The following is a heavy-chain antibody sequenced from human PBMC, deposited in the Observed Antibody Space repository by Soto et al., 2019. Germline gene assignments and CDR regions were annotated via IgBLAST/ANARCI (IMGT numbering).Heavy chain of an antibody. V-gene: IGHV3-33*01. Sequence: PGGSLRLSCAASGFTFSSYGMHWVRQAPGKGLEWVAGIWYDGSSKFYADSVKGRFTISRDNSKDTLYLQMSSLRADDTAVDYCARAQLARVKPRETRYYDCCGQRNLGTVSS. CDR1: GFTFSSYG. CDR2: IWYDGSSK. CDR3: ARAQLARVKPRETRYYDC. J-gene: IGHJ4*02.